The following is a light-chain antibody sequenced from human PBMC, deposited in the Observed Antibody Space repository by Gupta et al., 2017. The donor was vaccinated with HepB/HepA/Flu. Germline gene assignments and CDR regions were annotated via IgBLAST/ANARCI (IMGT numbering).Light chain of an antibody. J-gene: IGLJ3*02. Sequence: GTISCTGSSSNIGAGYDVHWYQQLPGTAPKLLIYGNSNRPSGVPDRFSGSKSGTSASLAITGLQAEDEADYYCQSYDSSRSGEVFGGGTKLTVL. CDR1: SSNIGAGYD. CDR2: GNS. CDR3: QSYDSSRSGEV. V-gene: IGLV1-40*01.